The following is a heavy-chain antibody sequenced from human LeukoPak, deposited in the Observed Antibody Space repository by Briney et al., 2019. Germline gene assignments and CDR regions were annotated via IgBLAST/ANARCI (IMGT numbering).Heavy chain of an antibody. CDR3: ARHSKEGSSTSGWFSALDY. D-gene: IGHD2-2*01. V-gene: IGHV5-51*01. J-gene: IGHJ4*02. CDR2: IYPGDSDT. Sequence: GESLKISCKGSGYSFTSYWIGWVRQMPGKGLEWMGIIYPGDSDTRYSPSFQGQVTISVDKSISTAYLQWSSLKASDTAMYYCARHSKEGSSTSGWFSALDYWGQGSLVIVSS. CDR1: GYSFTSYW.